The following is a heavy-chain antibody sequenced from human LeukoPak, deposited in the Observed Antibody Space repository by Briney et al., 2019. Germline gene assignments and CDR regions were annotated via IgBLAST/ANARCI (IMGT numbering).Heavy chain of an antibody. CDR2: MNPNSGNT. V-gene: IGHV1-8*01. D-gene: IGHD3-3*01. CDR3: ARGGLTIFGVEALYYYYYMDV. Sequence: ASVKVSCKASGYTFTSYDINWVRQATGQGLEWMRWMNPNSGNTGYAQKFQGRVTMTRNTSISTAYMELSSLRSEDTAVYYCARGGLTIFGVEALYYYYYMDVWGKGTTVTVSS. CDR1: GYTFTSYD. J-gene: IGHJ6*03.